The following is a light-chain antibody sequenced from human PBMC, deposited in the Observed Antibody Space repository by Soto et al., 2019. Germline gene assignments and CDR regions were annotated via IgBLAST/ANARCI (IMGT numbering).Light chain of an antibody. CDR3: SSWDDRLSGWV. J-gene: IGLJ3*02. V-gene: IGLV1-44*01. CDR1: SSKIGLNS. Sequence: QSVLTQPPSASGTPGQGVTISCSGSSSKIGLNSVRWYQRFPGTAPKLLMYSNNQRPSGVPDRFSGSKSGTSASLAISGLQSEDEADYYCSSWDDRLSGWVFGGGTKLTVL. CDR2: SNN.